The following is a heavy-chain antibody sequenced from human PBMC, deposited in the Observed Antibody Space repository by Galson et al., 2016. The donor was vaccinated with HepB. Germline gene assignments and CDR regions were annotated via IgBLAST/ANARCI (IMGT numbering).Heavy chain of an antibody. Sequence: SLRLSCAASGITVTTNYISWVRQAPGKGLEWVAILYSGGTTVYAESVRGRFTISSYDSKNTLHLQMNSLRVEDKAMYFCASAPTITTIWGSWGQGTLVTASS. CDR3: ASAPTITTIWGS. CDR2: LYSGGTT. CDR1: GITVTTNY. D-gene: IGHD5-24*01. V-gene: IGHV3-53*01. J-gene: IGHJ5*02.